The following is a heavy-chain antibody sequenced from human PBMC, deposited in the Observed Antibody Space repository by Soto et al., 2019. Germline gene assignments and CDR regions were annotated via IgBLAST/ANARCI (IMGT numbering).Heavy chain of an antibody. V-gene: IGHV3-30-3*01. Sequence: GGSLRLSCAASAFAFSNYTMHWVRQAPGKGLEWVAVISHDAFNEYYADSVKGRFTISRDNSENTLYLQINSLRPEDTAVFYCARGRSRECYIGCHPYVIDVRGKGTTGTVAS. CDR1: AFAFSNYT. J-gene: IGHJ6*04. CDR2: ISHDAFNE. CDR3: ARGRSRECYIGCHPYVIDV. D-gene: IGHD2-15*01.